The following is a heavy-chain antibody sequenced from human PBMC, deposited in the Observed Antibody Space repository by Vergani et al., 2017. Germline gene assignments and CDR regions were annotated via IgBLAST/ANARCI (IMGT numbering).Heavy chain of an antibody. V-gene: IGHV3-7*01. CDR2: IKQDGSEK. J-gene: IGHJ3*02. D-gene: IGHD2-21*02. Sequence: VQLVESGGNLVQPGRSLRLSCAAAGFKFSNFGMHWVRQVPGKGLEWVANIKQDGSEKYYVDSVKGRFTISRDNAKNSLYLQMNSLRAEDTAVYYCARDRIVVVTAIRSDAFDIWGQGTMVTVSS. CDR3: ARDRIVVVTAIRSDAFDI. CDR1: GFKFSNFG.